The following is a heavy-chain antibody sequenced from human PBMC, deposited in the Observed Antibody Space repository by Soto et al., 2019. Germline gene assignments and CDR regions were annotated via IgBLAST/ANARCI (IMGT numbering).Heavy chain of an antibody. CDR3: ARDYSSGWFHTHRYFDY. CDR1: GGSISSYY. J-gene: IGHJ4*02. Sequence: QVQLQESGPGLVKPSETLSLTCTVFGGSISSYYWSWIRQPPGKGLERIGYIYYSGSTNYNPSLKSRVTISVDTSKNQFSLKLSSVTAADTAVYYCARDYSSGWFHTHRYFDYWGQGTLVTVSS. CDR2: IYYSGST. V-gene: IGHV4-59*01. D-gene: IGHD6-19*01.